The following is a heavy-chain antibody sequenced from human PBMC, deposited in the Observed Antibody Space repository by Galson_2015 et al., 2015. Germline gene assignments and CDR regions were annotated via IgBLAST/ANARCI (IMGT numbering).Heavy chain of an antibody. CDR1: GFTFSSYA. V-gene: IGHV3-30-3*01. CDR3: ARGLGWETLRKSPFDY. J-gene: IGHJ4*02. CDR2: ISYDGSNK. Sequence: SLRLSCAASGFTFSSYAMHWVRQAPGKGLEWVAVISYDGSNKYYADSVKGRFTISRDNSKNTLYVQMNSLRAEDTAVYYCARGLGWETLRKSPFDYWGQGTRVTVAS. D-gene: IGHD1-26*01.